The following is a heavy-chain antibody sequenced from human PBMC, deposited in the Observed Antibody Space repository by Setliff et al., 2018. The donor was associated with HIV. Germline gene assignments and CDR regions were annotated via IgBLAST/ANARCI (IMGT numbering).Heavy chain of an antibody. J-gene: IGHJ4*02. D-gene: IGHD3-22*01. CDR2: IYYSGST. CDR3: ARSGLTYYYDSSGYWD. V-gene: IGHV4-39*02. CDR1: GGSISSGRYY. Sequence: PSETLSLTCTVSGGSISSGRYYWGWIRQPPGKGLEWMGSIYYSGSTYYNPSLKSRVTISVDTSKNHFSLKLSSLTAADTAVYYCARSGLTYYYDSSGYWDWGQGTRVTVSS.